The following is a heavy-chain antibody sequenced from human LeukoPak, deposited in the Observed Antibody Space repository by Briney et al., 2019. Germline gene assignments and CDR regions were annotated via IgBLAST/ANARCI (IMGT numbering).Heavy chain of an antibody. CDR2: IYYSGST. CDR3: AGHLLWFGEPQPMDGLDV. Sequence: SETLSLTCSVSGGSISEYYWSWIRQPPGKGLEYIGYIYYSGSTDYNPSLKSRVTISVDASKTQFSLKLNFVTAADTAVYYCAGHLLWFGEPQPMDGLDVWGQGTTVTVSS. V-gene: IGHV4-59*08. J-gene: IGHJ6*02. CDR1: GGSISEYY. D-gene: IGHD3-10*01.